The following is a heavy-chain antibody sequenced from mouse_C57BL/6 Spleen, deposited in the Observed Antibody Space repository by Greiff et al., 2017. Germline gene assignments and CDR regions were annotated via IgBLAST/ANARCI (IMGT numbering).Heavy chain of an antibody. V-gene: IGHV14-1*01. CDR2: IDPEDGDT. D-gene: IGHD4-1*01. J-gene: IGHJ4*01. CDR1: GFNIKDYY. Sequence: EVQLQQSGAELVRPGASVKLSCTASGFNIKDYYMHWVKQRPEQGLEWIGRIDPEDGDTDYAPKFQGKATMTADTSSNTAYLQLSSLTSEDTAVYYCTTSAGTSAMDYWGQGTSVTVSS. CDR3: TTSAGTSAMDY.